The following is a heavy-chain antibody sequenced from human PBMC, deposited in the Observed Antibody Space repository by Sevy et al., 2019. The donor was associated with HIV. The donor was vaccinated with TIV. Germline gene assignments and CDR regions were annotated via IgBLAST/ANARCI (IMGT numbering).Heavy chain of an antibody. CDR2: IYYSGST. Sequence: SETLSLTCSVSGGSISNYYWSWIRQPPGKGLEWIGYIYYSGSTNYNPSLKSRVTISVDTSKNQFSLKLSSVTAADTAVYYCARESIAAAGYFVYWGQGTLVTVSS. D-gene: IGHD6-13*01. J-gene: IGHJ4*02. V-gene: IGHV4-59*01. CDR3: ARESIAAAGYFVY. CDR1: GGSISNYY.